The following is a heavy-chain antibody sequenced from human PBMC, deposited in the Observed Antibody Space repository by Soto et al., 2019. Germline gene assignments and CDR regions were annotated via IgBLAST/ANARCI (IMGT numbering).Heavy chain of an antibody. Sequence: AASVKVSCKASGGTFSNFVISWVRQAPGQGLEWMGGNIPIFGTANYAQKFQGRVTIIADESTGTTYMELTSLRSEDTAVYYCARAPILAGDTTYENYFDYWGQGTLVTVSS. CDR3: ARAPILAGDTTYENYFDY. D-gene: IGHD3-3*02. CDR1: GGTFSNFV. CDR2: NIPIFGTA. J-gene: IGHJ4*02. V-gene: IGHV1-69*13.